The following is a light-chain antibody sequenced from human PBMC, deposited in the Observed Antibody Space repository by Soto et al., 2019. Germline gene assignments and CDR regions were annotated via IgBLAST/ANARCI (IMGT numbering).Light chain of an antibody. Sequence: EIVMAQSPLSLPVTPGEPASISCRSSQSLLHSNGYNYLDWYLQKPGQSPQLLIYLCSHRASGVPDRLSGSGSGTDFTLKISRVEAEDVGVYYCMQTLQTPLTFGGGTKVEIK. CDR3: MQTLQTPLT. CDR1: QSLLHSNGYNY. V-gene: IGKV2-28*01. J-gene: IGKJ4*01. CDR2: LCS.